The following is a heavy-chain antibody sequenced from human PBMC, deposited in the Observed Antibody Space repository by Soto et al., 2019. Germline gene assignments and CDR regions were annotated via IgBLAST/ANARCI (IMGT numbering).Heavy chain of an antibody. D-gene: IGHD4-17*01. CDR2: ISYDGSNK. CDR3: ASSTTVVTTYYYYGMDV. J-gene: IGHJ6*02. V-gene: IGHV3-30-3*01. Sequence: QVQLVESGGGVVQPGRSLRLSCAASGFTFSSYAMHWVRQAPGKGLEWVAVISYDGSNKYYADSVKGRFTISRDNSKNXXYLQMNSLRAEDTAVYYCASSTTVVTTYYYYGMDVWGQGTTVTVSS. CDR1: GFTFSSYA.